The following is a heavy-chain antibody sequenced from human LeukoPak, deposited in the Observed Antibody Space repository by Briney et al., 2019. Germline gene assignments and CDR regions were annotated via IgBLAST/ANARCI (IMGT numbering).Heavy chain of an antibody. CDR2: ISSSSSTI. CDR3: ARASLYSGGQNFDY. J-gene: IGHJ4*02. D-gene: IGHD1-26*01. Sequence: GGSLRLSCAASGFTFSSYRMNWVRQAPGKGLKWVSYISSSSSTIYYADSVKGRFTISRDNAKNSLYLQMNSLRAEDTAVYYCARASLYSGGQNFDYWGQGTLVTASS. CDR1: GFTFSSYR. V-gene: IGHV3-48*01.